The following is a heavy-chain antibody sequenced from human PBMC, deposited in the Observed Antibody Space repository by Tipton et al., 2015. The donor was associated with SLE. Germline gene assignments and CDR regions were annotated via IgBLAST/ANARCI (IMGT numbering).Heavy chain of an antibody. CDR3: ASAGAGGYYYYMDV. Sequence: TLSLTCAVYGGSFSGYYWSWIRQPPGKGLEWIGEINHSGSTNYNPSLKSRVTISVDTSKNQFSLKLSSVTAADTAVYYCASAGAGGYYYYMDVWGKGTTVTVSS. J-gene: IGHJ6*03. CDR2: INHSGST. D-gene: IGHD3-10*01. V-gene: IGHV4-34*01. CDR1: GGSFSGYY.